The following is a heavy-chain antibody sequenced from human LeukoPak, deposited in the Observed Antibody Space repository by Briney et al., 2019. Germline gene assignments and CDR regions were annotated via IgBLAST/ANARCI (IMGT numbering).Heavy chain of an antibody. D-gene: IGHD2-2*01. CDR1: GFTFSSYA. CDR2: ISGRGGST. CDR3: AKDWGYCSSTSCYYNWFDP. V-gene: IGHV3-23*01. Sequence: GGSLRLSCAASGFTFSSYAMSWVRQAPGKGLEWVSAISGRGGSTYYADSVKGQFTISRDNSKNTLYLQMNSLRAEDTAVYYCAKDWGYCSSTSCYYNWFDPWGQGTLVTVSS. J-gene: IGHJ5*02.